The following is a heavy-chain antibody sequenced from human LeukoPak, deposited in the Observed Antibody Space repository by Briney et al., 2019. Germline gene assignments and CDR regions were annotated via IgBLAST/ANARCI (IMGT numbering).Heavy chain of an antibody. J-gene: IGHJ4*02. V-gene: IGHV1-69*10. CDR3: ARGSTMMVVAALDY. D-gene: IGHD3-22*01. CDR1: GGTFSSYA. CDR2: IIPVLGLT. Sequence: SVKVSCQASGGTFSSYAFSWVRQAPGQGLEWMGRIIPVLGLTNSAQKFQGRVSITADRSTSTAYMELSSLRSEDTAVYYCARGSTMMVVAALDYWGQGTLVTVSS.